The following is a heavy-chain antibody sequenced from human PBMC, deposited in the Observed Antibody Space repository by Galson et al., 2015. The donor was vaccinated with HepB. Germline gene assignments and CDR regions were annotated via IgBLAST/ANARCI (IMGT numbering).Heavy chain of an antibody. D-gene: IGHD3-3*01. CDR2: INPNNVGT. CDR1: GYTFTGYY. Sequence: SVKVSCKASGYTFTGYYIHWLRQAPGQGLEWMGRINPNNVGTNYAQKFQGRVTMTRDTSISTAYMELISLRSDDTAVYYCSRTTLEWLLPFDYWGQGTLVTVSS. V-gene: IGHV1-2*06. J-gene: IGHJ4*02. CDR3: SRTTLEWLLPFDY.